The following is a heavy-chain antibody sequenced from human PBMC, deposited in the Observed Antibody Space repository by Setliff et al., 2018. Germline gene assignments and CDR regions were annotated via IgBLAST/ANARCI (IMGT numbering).Heavy chain of an antibody. D-gene: IGHD3-3*01. CDR1: GFTFGINR. J-gene: IGHJ4*02. CDR3: VTGWSGPDNTFGY. V-gene: IGHV3-7*05. CDR2: INAHGSSK. Sequence: PGESLRLSCSASGFTFGINRISWVRQTPGKGLEWVAIINAHGSSKYYVDSVKGRFTISRDNTKNSLDLQMTSMRAEDATVYYCVTGWSGPDNTFGYWGQGTLVTVSS.